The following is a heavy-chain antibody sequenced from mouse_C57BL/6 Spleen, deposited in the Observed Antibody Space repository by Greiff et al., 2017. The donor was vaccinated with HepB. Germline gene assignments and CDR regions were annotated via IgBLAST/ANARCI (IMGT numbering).Heavy chain of an antibody. Sequence: QVQLQQSGPELVKPGASVKISCKASGYSFSSSWMNWVKQRPGKGLEWIGRIYPGDGDTNYNGKFKGKATLTADKSSSTAYMQLSSLTSEDSAVYFCARNPDYYGSSYAWFAYWGQGTLVTVSA. CDR2: IYPGDGDT. D-gene: IGHD1-1*01. V-gene: IGHV1-82*01. CDR3: ARNPDYYGSSYAWFAY. CDR1: GYSFSSSW. J-gene: IGHJ3*01.